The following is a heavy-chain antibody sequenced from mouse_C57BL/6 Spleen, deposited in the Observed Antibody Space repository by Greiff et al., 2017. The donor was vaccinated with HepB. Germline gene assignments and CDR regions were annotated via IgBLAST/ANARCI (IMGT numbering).Heavy chain of an antibody. V-gene: IGHV5-15*04. Sequence: DVMLVESGGGLVQPGGSLKLSCAASGFTFSDYGMAWVRQAPRKGPEWVAFISNLAYSIYYADTVTGRFTISRENAKNTLYLEMSSLRSEDTAMYYCARRYYYGSSYYAMDYWGQGTSVTVSS. CDR1: GFTFSDYG. D-gene: IGHD1-1*01. J-gene: IGHJ4*01. CDR3: ARRYYYGSSYYAMDY. CDR2: ISNLAYSI.